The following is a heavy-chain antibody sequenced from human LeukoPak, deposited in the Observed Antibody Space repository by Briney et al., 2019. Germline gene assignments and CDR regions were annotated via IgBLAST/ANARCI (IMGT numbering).Heavy chain of an antibody. J-gene: IGHJ3*01. CDR2: MNPNCGNT. CDR3: ARHSCSGGSCYLYFQH. V-gene: IGHV1-8*01. CDR1: GYTFTSYD. Sequence: ASVKVSCKASGYTFTSYDINWVRQATGQGLEWMGWMNPNCGNTGYAQKFQGRVTMTRNTSISTAYMELSSLRSEDTAVYYCARHSCSGGSCYLYFQHWGQGTMVTVSS. D-gene: IGHD2-15*01.